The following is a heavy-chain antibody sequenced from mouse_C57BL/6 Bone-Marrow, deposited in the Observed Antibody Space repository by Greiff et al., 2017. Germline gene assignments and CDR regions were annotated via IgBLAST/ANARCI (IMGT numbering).Heavy chain of an antibody. CDR3: ARSDGYPLAY. CDR2: ISSGGSYT. J-gene: IGHJ3*01. D-gene: IGHD2-3*01. Sequence: EVQVVESGGDLVKPGGSLKLSCAASGFTFSSYGMSWVRQTPDKRLEWVATISSGGSYTYYPDSVKGRFTISRDNAKNTLYLQMSSLKSDDTAMYYCARSDGYPLAYWGQGTLVTVSA. V-gene: IGHV5-6*01. CDR1: GFTFSSYG.